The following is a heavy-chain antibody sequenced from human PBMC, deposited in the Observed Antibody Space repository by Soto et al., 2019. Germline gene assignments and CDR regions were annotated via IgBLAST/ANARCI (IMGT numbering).Heavy chain of an antibody. Sequence: GGSMSLSCVASGFTFSPYTMNWVRQAPGKGLEWFSSISSSRTYIFYADSVKGRFTISRDNAKNSLYLQMNSLRAEDTAVYYCARDKTVASGAFDIWGQGTMVTVSS. V-gene: IGHV3-21*01. D-gene: IGHD4-17*01. CDR1: GFTFSPYT. CDR3: ARDKTVASGAFDI. CDR2: ISSSRTYI. J-gene: IGHJ3*02.